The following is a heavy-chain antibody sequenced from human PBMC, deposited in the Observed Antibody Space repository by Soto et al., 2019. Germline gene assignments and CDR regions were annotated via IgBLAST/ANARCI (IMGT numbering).Heavy chain of an antibody. CDR1: GYTFSTYG. J-gene: IGHJ4*02. D-gene: IGHD2-2*01. CDR3: TKGDTSDPFHH. V-gene: IGHV3-33*06. CDR2: IWYDGSSK. Sequence: GGSLRLSCAASGYTFSTYGMHWVRQAPGKGLEWVAVIWYDGSSKYYADTVKGRFTSSRDNSKNTLYLQMNSLRVEDTAVYFCTKGDTSDPFHHWGQGTLVTVSS.